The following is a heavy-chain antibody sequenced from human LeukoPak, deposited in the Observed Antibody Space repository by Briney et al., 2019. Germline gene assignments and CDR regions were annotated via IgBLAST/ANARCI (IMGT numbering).Heavy chain of an antibody. D-gene: IGHD3-22*01. J-gene: IGHJ3*02. CDR3: AARSSGYYYVHVAFDI. Sequence: GTSVKVSCKASGFTFTSSAMQWVRQARGQRLEWIGWIVVGSGNTNYAQKFQERVTITRDMSTSTAYMELGSLRSEDTAVYYCAARSSGYYYVHVAFDIWGQGTMVTVSS. V-gene: IGHV1-58*02. CDR2: IVVGSGNT. CDR1: GFTFTSSA.